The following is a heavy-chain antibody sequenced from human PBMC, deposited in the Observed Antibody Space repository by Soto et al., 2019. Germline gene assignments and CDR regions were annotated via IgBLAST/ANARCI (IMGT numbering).Heavy chain of an antibody. CDR2: IYGGGNGP. D-gene: IGHD2-2*03. V-gene: IGHV3-23*03. Sequence: EVQVLESGGGLVQPGGSLRLSCAATGFTFSDFAMSWVRQAPGKGLEWVSRIYGGGNGPHYADSVKGRVTISRENCKNTLYLQMNSLRAEDTAVYYCAKMEGMDPWAYSFDYWGQGTLVTVSS. J-gene: IGHJ4*02. CDR3: AKMEGMDPWAYSFDY. CDR1: GFTFSDFA.